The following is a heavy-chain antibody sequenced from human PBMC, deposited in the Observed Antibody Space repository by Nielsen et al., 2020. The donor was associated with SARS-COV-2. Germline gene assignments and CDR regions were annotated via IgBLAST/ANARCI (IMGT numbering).Heavy chain of an antibody. Sequence: WIRQPPGKGLEWVANINQDGGEKYYVDPVRGRFTISRDNAKNSLYMQINSLRAEDTAVYYCASYRFSHAMDVWGQGTTVTVSS. J-gene: IGHJ6*02. V-gene: IGHV3-7*03. CDR3: ASYRFSHAMDV. CDR2: INQDGGEK.